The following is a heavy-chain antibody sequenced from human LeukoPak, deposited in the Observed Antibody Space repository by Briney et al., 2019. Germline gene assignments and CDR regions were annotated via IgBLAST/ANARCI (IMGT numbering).Heavy chain of an antibody. J-gene: IGHJ4*02. CDR2: ISSDGSST. CDR1: GFTFSSYW. CDR3: ARGYSGSYRVDY. Sequence: GGSLRLSCAASGFTFSSYWMHWVRQAPGKGLVWVSRISSDGSSTTYADSVKGRFTISRDNAKNTLYLQVNSLRAEDTAVYYCARGYSGSYRVDYWGQGTLVTVSS. V-gene: IGHV3-74*01. D-gene: IGHD1-26*01.